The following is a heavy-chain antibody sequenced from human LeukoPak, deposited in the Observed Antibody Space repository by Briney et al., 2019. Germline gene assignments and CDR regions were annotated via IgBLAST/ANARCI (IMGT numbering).Heavy chain of an antibody. CDR3: ARDRFTAYYDFWSGSLSVAFDI. Sequence: GGSLRLSCAASGLTVSSNYMSWVRQAPGKGLEWVSTIYSGGSTYYADAVKGRFTISRDNAKNSLYLQMNSLRAEDTAVYYCARDRFTAYYDFWSGSLSVAFDIWGQGTMVTVSS. CDR1: GLTVSSNY. V-gene: IGHV3-53*01. D-gene: IGHD3-3*01. J-gene: IGHJ3*02. CDR2: IYSGGST.